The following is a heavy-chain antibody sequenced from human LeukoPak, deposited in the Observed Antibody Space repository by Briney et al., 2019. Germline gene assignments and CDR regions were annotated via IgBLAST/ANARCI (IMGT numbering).Heavy chain of an antibody. J-gene: IGHJ4*02. Sequence: GGSLRLSCAASGFSFSSYSMNWVRQAPGKGLEWVSSIRSSSSYIYYADSVKGRFTISRDNAKNSLYLQMNSLRAEDTAVYYCAKSGINYYGSGTNPDYWGQGTLVTVSS. CDR1: GFSFSSYS. D-gene: IGHD3-10*01. CDR3: AKSGINYYGSGTNPDY. V-gene: IGHV3-21*01. CDR2: IRSSSSYI.